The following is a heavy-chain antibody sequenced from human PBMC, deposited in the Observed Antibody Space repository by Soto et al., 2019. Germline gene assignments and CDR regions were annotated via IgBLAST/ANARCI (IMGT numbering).Heavy chain of an antibody. CDR2: IYYSGST. V-gene: IGHV4-59*01. Sequence: QVQLQESGPGLVKPSETLSLTCTVSGGSISSYYWSWIRQPPGKGLEWIGYIYYSGSTNYNPSLKSRVTISVDTSKNQFSLKLSSVTAADTAVYYCAFNGRGGGVDSWGQGTLVTVSS. CDR3: AFNGRGGGVDS. D-gene: IGHD2-8*01. J-gene: IGHJ4*02. CDR1: GGSISSYY.